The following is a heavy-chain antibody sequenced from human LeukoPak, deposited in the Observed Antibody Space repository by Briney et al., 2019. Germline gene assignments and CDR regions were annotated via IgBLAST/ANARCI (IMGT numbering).Heavy chain of an antibody. CDR1: GFTFSSYA. CDR2: ISGSGGST. CDR3: AKNPDYYDSSGYPYYFDY. Sequence: PGGSLRLSCAASGFTFSSYAMSWVRQAPGKGLEWVSAISGSGGSTYYADSVKGRFTISRDNSKNTLYLQMNSLRAEDTAVYYCAKNPDYYDSSGYPYYFDYWGQGTLLTVSS. J-gene: IGHJ4*02. V-gene: IGHV3-23*01. D-gene: IGHD3-22*01.